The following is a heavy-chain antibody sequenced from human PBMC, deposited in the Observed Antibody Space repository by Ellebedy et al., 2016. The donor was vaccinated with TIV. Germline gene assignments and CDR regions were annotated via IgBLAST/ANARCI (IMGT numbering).Heavy chain of an antibody. CDR3: ASKGLGLPNYYYYYMDV. J-gene: IGHJ6*03. CDR1: GGTFSSYA. Sequence: SVKVSXKASGGTFSSYAISWVRQAPGQGLEWMGGIIPIFGTANYAQKFQGRVTITADESTSTAYMELSSLRSEDTAVYYCASKGLGLPNYYYYYMDVWGKGTTVTVSS. D-gene: IGHD5-12*01. V-gene: IGHV1-69*13. CDR2: IIPIFGTA.